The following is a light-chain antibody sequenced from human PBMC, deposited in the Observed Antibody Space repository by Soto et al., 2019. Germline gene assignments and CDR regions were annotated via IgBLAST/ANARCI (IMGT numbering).Light chain of an antibody. CDR3: TSFTSASTYV. V-gene: IGLV2-14*01. J-gene: IGLJ1*01. CDR2: NVS. CDR1: SSDIGGHNS. Sequence: QSVLTQPASVSGSPGQSIAISCTGTSSDIGGHNSVSWYQQHPGKAPKLMIYNVSNRPSGVSNRFSGSKSGNTASLTISGLLAEDEADYYCTSFTSASTYVVGAGTKVTVL.